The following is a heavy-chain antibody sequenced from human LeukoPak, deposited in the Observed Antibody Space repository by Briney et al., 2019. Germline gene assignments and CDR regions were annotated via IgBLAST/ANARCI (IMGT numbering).Heavy chain of an antibody. CDR3: ATGLSENLRWYFGY. D-gene: IGHD4-23*01. V-gene: IGHV3-23*01. CDR2: IRGSGGGT. CDR1: GFTFSNYA. Sequence: GRSLRLSCAASGFTFSNYAMSWLRQAPGKGLEWVSVIRGSGGGTYYADSVKGRFTVSRNNSKDTLFLQMNRLRAEDTAVYYCATGLSENLRWYFGYWGQGTLVTVSS. J-gene: IGHJ4*02.